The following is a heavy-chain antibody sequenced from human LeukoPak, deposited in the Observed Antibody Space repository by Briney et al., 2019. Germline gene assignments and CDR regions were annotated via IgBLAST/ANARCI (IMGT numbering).Heavy chain of an antibody. CDR3: ARGTRRGWFGP. Sequence: PSETLSLTCAVYGGSFSGYYWSWIRQPPGKGLEWIGEINHSGSTNYNPSLKSRVTISVDTSKNQFSLKLSSVTAADTAVYYCARGTRRGWFGPWGQGTLVTVSS. CDR2: INHSGST. V-gene: IGHV4-34*01. CDR1: GGSFSGYY. J-gene: IGHJ5*02.